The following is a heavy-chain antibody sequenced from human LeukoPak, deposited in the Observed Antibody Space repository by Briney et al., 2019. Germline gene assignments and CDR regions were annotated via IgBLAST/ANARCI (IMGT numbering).Heavy chain of an antibody. J-gene: IGHJ4*02. CDR3: ARDLSERYSTDY. D-gene: IGHD1-26*01. Sequence: PGRSLRLSSAVSGFTFSNYAIHWVRQAPGKGLEWVAFISYDGIIKYYADSVKGRFTISRDNSQNTLDLQMNSLRAEDTAVYYCARDLSERYSTDYWGQGTLVTVSS. CDR2: ISYDGIIK. CDR1: GFTFSNYA. V-gene: IGHV3-30-3*01.